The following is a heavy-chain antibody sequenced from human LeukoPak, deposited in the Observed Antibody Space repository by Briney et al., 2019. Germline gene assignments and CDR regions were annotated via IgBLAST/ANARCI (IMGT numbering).Heavy chain of an antibody. CDR1: GGSFSGYY. D-gene: IGHD3-22*01. V-gene: IGHV4-34*01. Sequence: PSETLSLTCAVYGGSFSGYYWSWIRQPPGKGLEWIGEINHSGSTNYNPSLKSRVTISVDTSKNQFSLKLSSVTAADTAVYYCARGPLLITMIVVVGGYFDYWGQGTLVTVSS. CDR3: ARGPLLITMIVVVGGYFDY. CDR2: INHSGST. J-gene: IGHJ4*02.